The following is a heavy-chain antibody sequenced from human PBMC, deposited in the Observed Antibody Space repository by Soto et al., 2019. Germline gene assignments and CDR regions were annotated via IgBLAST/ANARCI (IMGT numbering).Heavy chain of an antibody. CDR1: GGSISSSSYY. J-gene: IGHJ4*02. Sequence: PSETLSLTCTVSGGSISSSSYYWGWIRQPPGKGLEWIGSIYYSGSTYYNPSLKSRVTISVDTSKSQFSLKLSSVTAADTAVYYCARHGRQYQLLAFDYWGQGTLVTVSS. V-gene: IGHV4-39*01. D-gene: IGHD2-2*01. CDR2: IYYSGST. CDR3: ARHGRQYQLLAFDY.